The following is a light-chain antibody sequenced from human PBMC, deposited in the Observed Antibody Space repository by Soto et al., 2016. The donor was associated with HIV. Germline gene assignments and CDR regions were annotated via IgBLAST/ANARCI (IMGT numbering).Light chain of an antibody. Sequence: DIQMTQSPSSVSASVGDSVTITCRASQDISSSLVWYQHKPGKAPNLLIYAASSLQSGVPSRFSGSGSGTDFTLTISNLQPEDFATYFCQQANSFPPPFGQGTKLEIK. V-gene: IGKV1-12*01. CDR3: QQANSFPPP. CDR1: QDISSS. CDR2: AAS. J-gene: IGKJ2*01.